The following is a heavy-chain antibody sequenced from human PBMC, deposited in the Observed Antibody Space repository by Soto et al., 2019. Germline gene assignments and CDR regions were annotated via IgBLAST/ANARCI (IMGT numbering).Heavy chain of an antibody. CDR3: ARDPHYGGNSGAFDI. CDR2: IIPIFGTA. J-gene: IGHJ3*02. V-gene: IGHV1-69*13. CDR1: GGTFSSYA. Sequence: ASVKVSCKASGGTFSSYAISWVRQAPGQGLEWMGGIIPIFGTANYAQKFQGRVTITADESTSTAYMELSSLRSEDTAVYYCARDPHYGGNSGAFDIWGQGTMVTVSS. D-gene: IGHD4-17*01.